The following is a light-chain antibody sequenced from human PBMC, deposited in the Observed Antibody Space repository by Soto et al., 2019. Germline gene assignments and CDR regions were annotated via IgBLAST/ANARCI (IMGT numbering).Light chain of an antibody. V-gene: IGKV1-5*01. J-gene: IGKJ1*01. CDR1: EKINKW. CDR3: QQCNSYPWT. CDR2: DAS. Sequence: DIPMTQSPSTLSASVGDRVTITCRASEKINKWLAWYQQKPGKAPKLLISDASSLESGVPSRFSGSGSGTEFTLTISSLQPGDFATYYCQQCNSYPWTFGQGTKVEIK.